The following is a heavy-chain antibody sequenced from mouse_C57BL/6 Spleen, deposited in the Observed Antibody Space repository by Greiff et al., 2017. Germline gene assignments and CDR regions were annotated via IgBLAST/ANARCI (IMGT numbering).Heavy chain of an antibody. Sequence: EVKLMESGGGLVQPGGSMKLSCVASGFTFSNYWMNWVRQSPEKGLEWVAQIRLKSDNYATHYAESVKGRFTISRDDSKSSVYLQMNNLRAEDTGIYYCTAITTVVRSFDYWGQGTTLTVSS. V-gene: IGHV6-3*01. D-gene: IGHD1-1*01. J-gene: IGHJ2*01. CDR2: IRLKSDNYAT. CDR1: GFTFSNYW. CDR3: TAITTVVRSFDY.